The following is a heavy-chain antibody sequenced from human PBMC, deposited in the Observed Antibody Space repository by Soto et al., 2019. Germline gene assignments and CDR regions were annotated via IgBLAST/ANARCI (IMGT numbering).Heavy chain of an antibody. CDR2: IYPGDSDT. CDR3: ARGSGSYYPPLGY. V-gene: IGHV5-51*01. D-gene: IGHD3-10*01. J-gene: IGHJ4*02. CDR1: GCSFTNYW. Sequence: PGVSMQICSNGSGCSFTNYWSGWVRQMPGKGLEWMGIIYPGDSDTRYSPSFQGQVTISADKSISTAYLQWSSLKASDTSMYYCARGSGSYYPPLGYWGQGALGTVSS.